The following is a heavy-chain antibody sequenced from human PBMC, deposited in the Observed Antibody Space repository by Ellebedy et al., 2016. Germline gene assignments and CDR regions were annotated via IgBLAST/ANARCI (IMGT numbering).Heavy chain of an antibody. D-gene: IGHD3-22*01. CDR2: IIPILGIA. Sequence: SVKVSCXASGGTFSSYAISWVRQAPGQGLEWMGRIIPILGIANYAQKFQGRVTITADKSTSTAYMELSSLRSEDTAVYYCARENYDSSGYYYAYYYYYYMDVWGKGTTVTVSS. CDR3: ARENYDSSGYYYAYYYYYYMDV. V-gene: IGHV1-69*04. J-gene: IGHJ6*03. CDR1: GGTFSSYA.